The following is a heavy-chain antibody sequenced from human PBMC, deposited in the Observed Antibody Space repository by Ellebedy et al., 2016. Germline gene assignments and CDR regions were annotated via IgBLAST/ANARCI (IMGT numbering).Heavy chain of an antibody. CDR2: ISYDGSNK. Sequence: GESLKISCAASGFTFSSYGMHWVRQAPGKGLEWVAVISYDGSNKYYADSVKGRFTISRDNSKNTLYLQMNSLRAEDTAVYYCARDRGRHYYDSSGFPDYWGQGTLVTVSS. J-gene: IGHJ4*02. V-gene: IGHV3-30*03. D-gene: IGHD3-22*01. CDR1: GFTFSSYG. CDR3: ARDRGRHYYDSSGFPDY.